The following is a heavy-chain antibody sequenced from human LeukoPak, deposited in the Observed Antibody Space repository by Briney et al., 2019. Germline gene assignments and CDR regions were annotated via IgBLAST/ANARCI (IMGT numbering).Heavy chain of an antibody. V-gene: IGHV4-31*03. CDR2: ISYSGST. CDR1: VGSLSDAAYC. Sequence: SETLSLTCTVSVGSLSDAAYCCSWVSQHGGRGLESIGYISYSGSTYYNPSLKSRVTISVDTSKNQFSLKLRSVTAADTAVYYCAAIVVVTAAIDYWGQGILVTVSS. CDR3: AAIVVVTAAIDY. D-gene: IGHD2-2*01. J-gene: IGHJ4*02.